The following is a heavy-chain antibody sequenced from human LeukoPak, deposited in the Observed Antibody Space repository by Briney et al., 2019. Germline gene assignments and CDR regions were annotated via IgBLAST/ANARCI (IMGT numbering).Heavy chain of an antibody. CDR2: ISGSGGST. CDR1: GFTFSSYG. D-gene: IGHD3-9*01. Sequence: GGSLRLSCAASGFTFSSYGMSWVRQAPGKGLEWVSAISGSGGSTYYADSVKGRFTISRDNSKNTLYLQMNSLRAEDTAVYYCAKDLRYFDWLFDYWGQGTLVTVSS. V-gene: IGHV3-23*01. J-gene: IGHJ4*02. CDR3: AKDLRYFDWLFDY.